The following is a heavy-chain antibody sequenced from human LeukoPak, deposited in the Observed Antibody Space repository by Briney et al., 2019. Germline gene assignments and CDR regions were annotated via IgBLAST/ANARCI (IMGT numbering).Heavy chain of an antibody. CDR3: ARFRGTHYRGYYDMDV. D-gene: IGHD4/OR15-4a*01. Sequence: GGSLRLSCAASGFTFDDYGMSWVRQAPGKGLEWVSGINWNGGSTGYADSVKGRFTISRDNAKNSLYLQMNSLRAEDTALYYCARFRGTHYRGYYDMDVWGKGTTVTVSS. V-gene: IGHV3-20*04. CDR1: GFTFDDYG. J-gene: IGHJ6*03. CDR2: INWNGGST.